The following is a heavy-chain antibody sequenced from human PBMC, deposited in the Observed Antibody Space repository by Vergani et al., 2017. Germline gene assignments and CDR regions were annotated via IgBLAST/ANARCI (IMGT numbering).Heavy chain of an antibody. D-gene: IGHD1-26*01. V-gene: IGHV4-34*01. J-gene: IGHJ4*02. CDR1: GGSFRGYW. CDR2: INHSGKT. Sequence: QVQLQQWGAGLLKPSETLSLTCAVYGGSFRGYWWSWSRQPPGKGMEWIGQINHSGKTNYNPSLKSRVNMAVDTDKTQFSLKLSCVTAADTAVYYCARRPMVVGATFSRRYNFDSWGQGILVTVSS. CDR3: ARRPMVVGATFSRRYNFDS.